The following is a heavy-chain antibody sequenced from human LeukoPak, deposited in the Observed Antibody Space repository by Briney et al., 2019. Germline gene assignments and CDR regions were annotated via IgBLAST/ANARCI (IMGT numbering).Heavy chain of an antibody. CDR2: IIPIFGPA. CDR3: ATSLPYGYCDSGGSNWFDP. D-gene: IGHD3-22*01. J-gene: IGHJ5*02. V-gene: IGHV1-69*13. Sequence: ASVKVSCKASGGTFSRSAISWVRQAPGQGLEWMGGIIPIFGPADYAQKFQGRVTITADESTSTAYLELSSLRSEDTAVYYCATSLPYGYCDSGGSNWFDPWGQGTLVTVSS. CDR1: GGTFSRSA.